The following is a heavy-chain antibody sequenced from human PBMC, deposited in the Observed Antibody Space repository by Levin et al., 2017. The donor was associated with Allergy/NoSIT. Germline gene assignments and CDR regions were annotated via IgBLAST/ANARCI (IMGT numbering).Heavy chain of an antibody. J-gene: IGHJ4*02. V-gene: IGHV3-30*18. D-gene: IGHD3-3*01. CDR2: ISYDGSNK. Sequence: GGSLRLSCAASGFTFSSYGMHWVRQAPGKGLEWVAVISYDGSNKYYADSVKGRFTISRDNSKNTLYLQMNSLRAEDTAVYYCAKVKGITIFGEVGDWGQGTLVTVSS. CDR3: AKVKGITIFGEVGD. CDR1: GFTFSSYG.